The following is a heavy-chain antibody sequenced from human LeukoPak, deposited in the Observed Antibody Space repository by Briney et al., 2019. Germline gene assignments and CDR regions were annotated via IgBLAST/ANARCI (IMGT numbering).Heavy chain of an antibody. Sequence: PGGSLRLSCAASKFTFSDYYMSWIRQAPGKGLEWVAYISSRSGTIYYADSVKGRFTVSRDNAKSSLYLQMNSLRAEDTAVYFCARDRRDYYDSSGYYWGSAFDIWGQGTMVTVSS. CDR3: ARDRRDYYDSSGYYWGSAFDI. J-gene: IGHJ3*02. D-gene: IGHD3-22*01. V-gene: IGHV3-11*01. CDR2: ISSRSGTI. CDR1: KFTFSDYY.